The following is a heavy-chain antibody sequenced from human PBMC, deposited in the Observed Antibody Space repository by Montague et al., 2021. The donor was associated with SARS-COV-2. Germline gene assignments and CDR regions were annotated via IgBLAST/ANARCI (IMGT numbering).Heavy chain of an antibody. J-gene: IGHJ4*02. Sequence: SLRLSCAASGFDFSSKAMNWVRQAPGRGLEWVAVISFDGEYKWYADSVKGRFTISRDNSKNTLKLEMNSLRGDDSGVYFCVRDRLTKIAAAGIFEFWGQGTRVTVSS. CDR3: VRDRLTKIAAAGIFEF. CDR1: GFDFSSKA. CDR2: ISFDGEYK. D-gene: IGHD6-13*01. V-gene: IGHV3-30*04.